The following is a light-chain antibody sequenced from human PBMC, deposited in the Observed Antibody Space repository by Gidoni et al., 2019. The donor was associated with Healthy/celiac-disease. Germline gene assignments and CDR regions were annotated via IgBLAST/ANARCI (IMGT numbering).Light chain of an antibody. J-gene: IGLJ1*01. V-gene: IGLV3-1*01. Sequence: SYELTQPPSVSVSPGQTASITCSGDKLGDKYACWYQQKPGQSPVLVIYQDSKRPSGIPERFSGSNSGNTATLTISGTQAMDEADYYCQAWDSSTGGSVFGTGTKVTVL. CDR1: KLGDKY. CDR3: QAWDSSTGGSV. CDR2: QDS.